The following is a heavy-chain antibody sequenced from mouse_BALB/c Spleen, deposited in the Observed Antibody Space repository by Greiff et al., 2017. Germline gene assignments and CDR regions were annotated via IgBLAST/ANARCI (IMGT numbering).Heavy chain of an antibody. Sequence: EVMLVESGGGLVQPGGSLKLSCAASGFTFSSYGMSWVRQTPDKRLELVATINSNGGSTYYPDSVKGRFTISRDNAKNTLYLQMSSLKSEDTAMYYCARDGRYGAMDYWGQGTSVTVSS. J-gene: IGHJ4*01. CDR1: GFTFSSYG. CDR3: ARDGRYGAMDY. CDR2: INSNGGST. V-gene: IGHV5-6-3*01. D-gene: IGHD1-1*02.